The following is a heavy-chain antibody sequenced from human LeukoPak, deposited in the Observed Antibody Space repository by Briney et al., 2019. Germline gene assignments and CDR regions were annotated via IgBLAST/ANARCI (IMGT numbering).Heavy chain of an antibody. CDR2: IYYSGST. J-gene: IGHJ4*02. CDR3: ARGGLRFLEWLTATYFDY. D-gene: IGHD3-3*01. V-gene: IGHV4-39*01. Sequence: SETLSLTCTVSGGSISSSSYYWGWIRQPPGKGLEWIGGIYYSGSTYYDPSLKSRVTISVDTSKNQFSLKLSSVTAADTAVYYCARGGLRFLEWLTATYFDYWGQGTLVTVSS. CDR1: GGSISSSSYY.